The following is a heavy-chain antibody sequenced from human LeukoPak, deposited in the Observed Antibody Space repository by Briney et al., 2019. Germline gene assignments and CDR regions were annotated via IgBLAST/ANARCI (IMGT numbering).Heavy chain of an antibody. CDR3: ARQLARRPLDY. Sequence: SETLSLTCTVSGGSISTYYWSWIRQPPGKGLEWIGYIYFSGSSDYNPSLKSRVTISVDTSKNQFSLKLSSVTAADTAVYYCARQLARRPLDYWGQGTLVTVSS. CDR1: GGSISTYY. D-gene: IGHD6-13*01. V-gene: IGHV4-59*12. CDR2: IYFSGSS. J-gene: IGHJ4*02.